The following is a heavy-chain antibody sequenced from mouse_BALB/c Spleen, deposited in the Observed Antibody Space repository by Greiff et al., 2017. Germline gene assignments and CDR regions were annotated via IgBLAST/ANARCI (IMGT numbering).Heavy chain of an antibody. CDR3: ARRYYGSSYRNWYFDV. J-gene: IGHJ1*01. V-gene: IGHV5-6-5*01. Sequence: EVQVVESGGGLVKPGGSLKLSCAASGFTFSSYAMSWVRQTPEKRLEWVASISSGGSTYYPDSVKGRFTISRDNARNILYLQMSSLRSEDTAMYYCARRYYGSSYRNWYFDVWGAGTTVTVSS. CDR2: ISSGGST. D-gene: IGHD1-1*01. CDR1: GFTFSSYA.